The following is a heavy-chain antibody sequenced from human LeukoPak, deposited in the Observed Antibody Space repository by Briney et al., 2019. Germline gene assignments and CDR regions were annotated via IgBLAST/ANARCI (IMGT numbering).Heavy chain of an antibody. CDR2: IYPGDSDT. D-gene: IGHD5-18*01. J-gene: IGHJ4*02. CDR1: GXSFTSYW. CDR3: ARRGRYSYGSYFDY. V-gene: IGHV5-51*01. Sequence: GESLKISCKGSGXSFTSYWSGWVRQVPGKGLEWMGIIYPGDSDTAYSPSFQGQVTVSADKSITTAYLQWSSLKASDTAMYYCARRGRYSYGSYFDYWGQGTLVTVSS.